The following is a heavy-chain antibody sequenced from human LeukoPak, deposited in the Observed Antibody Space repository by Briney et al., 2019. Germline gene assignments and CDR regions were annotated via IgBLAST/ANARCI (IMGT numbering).Heavy chain of an antibody. CDR2: ISSSSRYI. V-gene: IGHV3-21*01. CDR3: ARDLDIVVVPAATKRDY. CDR1: GFTFSSYS. J-gene: IGHJ4*02. Sequence: GGSLRLSSAASGFTFSSYSMNWVRQAPGKGLEWVSSISSSSRYIYYADSVKGRFTISRDNAKNSLYLQMNSLRAEDTAVSYCARDLDIVVVPAATKRDYWGQGTLVTVSS. D-gene: IGHD2-2*01.